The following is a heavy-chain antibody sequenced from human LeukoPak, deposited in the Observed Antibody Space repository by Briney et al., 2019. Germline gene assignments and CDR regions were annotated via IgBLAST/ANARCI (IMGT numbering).Heavy chain of an antibody. D-gene: IGHD1-26*01. Sequence: GGSLRLSCAASGFTFSSYAMSWVRQAPGKGLEWVSSISSSGTYIYYRDSVKGRFTISRDNAENSLYLEMNSLRVEHTAIYYCVRDRGSYRPIDYWGQGTLVTVSS. V-gene: IGHV3-21*01. CDR2: ISSSGTYI. J-gene: IGHJ4*02. CDR3: VRDRGSYRPIDY. CDR1: GFTFSSYA.